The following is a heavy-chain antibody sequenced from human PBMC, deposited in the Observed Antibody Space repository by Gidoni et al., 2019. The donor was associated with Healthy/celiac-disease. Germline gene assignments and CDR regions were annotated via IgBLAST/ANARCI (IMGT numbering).Heavy chain of an antibody. CDR2: IYYSGST. CDR3: ARAGCSGGSCYVGGGRVGLHDY. Sequence: QVQLQESGPGLVKPSQTLSLTCTVSGGSISRGGSSWSWTRQHPGKGLEWIGYIYYSGSTYYNPSLKSRVTISVDTSKNQFSLKLSSVTAADTAVYYCARAGCSGGSCYVGGGRVGLHDYWGQGTLVTVSS. D-gene: IGHD2-15*01. J-gene: IGHJ4*02. V-gene: IGHV4-31*03. CDR1: GGSISRGGSS.